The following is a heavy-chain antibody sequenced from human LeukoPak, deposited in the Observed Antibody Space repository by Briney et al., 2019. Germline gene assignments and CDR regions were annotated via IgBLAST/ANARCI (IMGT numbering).Heavy chain of an antibody. J-gene: IGHJ4*02. CDR2: ISSGSSTI. Sequence: PGGSLRLSCAASGFTFSSYAMSWVRQAPGKGLEWVSYISSGSSTIYYADSVKGRFTISRDNAKNSLYLQMNSLRAEDTAVYYCARERAYYDILTGYRYWGQGTLVTVSS. V-gene: IGHV3-48*04. D-gene: IGHD3-9*01. CDR1: GFTFSSYA. CDR3: ARERAYYDILTGYRY.